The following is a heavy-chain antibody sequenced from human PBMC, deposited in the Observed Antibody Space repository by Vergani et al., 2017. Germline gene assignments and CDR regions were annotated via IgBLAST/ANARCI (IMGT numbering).Heavy chain of an antibody. CDR1: GFIFSHYW. V-gene: IGHV3-7*01. CDR3: ARINYYGSSGYSLTRWHNLFDP. Sequence: EVQLVESGGGLVQPGGSLRLSCAASGFIFSHYWMSWVRQAPGKGLEWVANINQDGSEKYYVDSVKGRFTISRDNAKNSLYLQMNSLRAEDTALYYCARINYYGSSGYSLTRWHNLFDPWGQGTLITFSS. J-gene: IGHJ5*02. D-gene: IGHD3-22*01. CDR2: INQDGSEK.